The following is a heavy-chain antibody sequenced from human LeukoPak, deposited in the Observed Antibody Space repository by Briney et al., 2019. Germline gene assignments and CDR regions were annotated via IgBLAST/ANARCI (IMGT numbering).Heavy chain of an antibody. CDR2: LNADGISA. D-gene: IGHD3-3*01. CDR3: ARDFTIFDAFDI. CDR1: GFPFRSSW. J-gene: IGHJ3*02. V-gene: IGHV3-74*01. Sequence: GGSLRLSCAASGFPFRSSWMHRVRQAPGRGLVWVSRLNADGISASYANSVKGRFTISRDNVKNTLYLQMNSLRAEDTAVYYCARDFTIFDAFDIWGQGTMVTVSS.